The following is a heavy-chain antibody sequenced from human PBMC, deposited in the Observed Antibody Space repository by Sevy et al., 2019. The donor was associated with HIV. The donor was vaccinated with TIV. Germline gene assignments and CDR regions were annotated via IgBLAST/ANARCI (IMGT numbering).Heavy chain of an antibody. V-gene: IGHV3-11*01. CDR2: VSRGGFTI. Sequence: GGSLRLSCAASGFIFGDYYMAWVRQAPGKGLEWISYVSRGGFTIYYADSVEGRFSLSRDDAKDSLFLQMDSLRAEDTAFYYCAGGAHYDDANWGFDYWGQGALLTVSS. D-gene: IGHD3-22*01. CDR1: GFIFGDYY. CDR3: AGGAHYDDANWGFDY. J-gene: IGHJ4*02.